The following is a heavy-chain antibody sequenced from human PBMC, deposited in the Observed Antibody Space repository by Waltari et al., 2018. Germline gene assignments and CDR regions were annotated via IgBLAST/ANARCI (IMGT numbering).Heavy chain of an antibody. CDR2: INHSGST. CDR1: GGSFSGYY. V-gene: IGHV4-34*01. D-gene: IGHD2-21*02. CDR3: ARGDAYCGGDCYGA. J-gene: IGHJ5*02. Sequence: QVQLQQWGAGLLKPSETLSLTCAVYGGSFSGYYWSWIRQPPGKGLEWIGEINHSGSTNYNPSLKSRVTISVDTSKNQFSLKLSSVTAADTAVYYCARGDAYCGGDCYGAWGQGTLVTVSS.